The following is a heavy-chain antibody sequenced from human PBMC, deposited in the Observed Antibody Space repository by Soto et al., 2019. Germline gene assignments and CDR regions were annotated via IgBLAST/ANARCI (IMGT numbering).Heavy chain of an antibody. Sequence: QVQLVQSGAEVKKPGSSVKVSCKASGGTFSSYAISWVRQAPGQGLEWMGGIIPIFGTANYAQKFQGRVTITADESTSTAYMELSSLRSEDTAVYYCAREFQGGGRAGGSHRVPLDYWGQGTLVTVSS. D-gene: IGHD2-2*01. CDR1: GGTFSSYA. V-gene: IGHV1-69*01. J-gene: IGHJ4*02. CDR2: IIPIFGTA. CDR3: AREFQGGGRAGGSHRVPLDY.